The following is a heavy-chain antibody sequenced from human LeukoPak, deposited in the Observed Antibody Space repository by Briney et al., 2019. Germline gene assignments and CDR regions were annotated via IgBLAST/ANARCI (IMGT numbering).Heavy chain of an antibody. V-gene: IGHV3-33*01. CDR2: MWGDGTNK. D-gene: IGHD6-13*01. Sequence: PGGSLRLSCVASGFTFSSYNMHWVRQPPGKGLEWVALMWGDGTNKYYADSVKGRFTISRDNSKNTLYLQMNSLRAEDTAVYYCARDLGYSSSHPFDYWGQGTLVTVSS. J-gene: IGHJ4*02. CDR1: GFTFSSYN. CDR3: ARDLGYSSSHPFDY.